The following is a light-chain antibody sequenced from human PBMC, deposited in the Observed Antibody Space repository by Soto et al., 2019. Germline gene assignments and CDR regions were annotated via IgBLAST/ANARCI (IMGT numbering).Light chain of an antibody. V-gene: IGLV4-60*02. CDR1: SGHSSYI. J-gene: IGLJ3*02. CDR3: ATWDSNPPDWV. Sequence: QLVLTQSSSASASLGSSVKLTCTLSSGHSSYIIAWHQQQPGKAPRYLMKLEGSGSYNKGSGVPDRFSGSRSGADRYLTISNLQFEDEADYYCATWDSNPPDWVFGGGTKLTVL. CDR2: LEGSGSY.